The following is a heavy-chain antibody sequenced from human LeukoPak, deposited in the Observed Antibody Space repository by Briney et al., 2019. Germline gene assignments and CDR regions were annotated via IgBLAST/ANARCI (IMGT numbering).Heavy chain of an antibody. J-gene: IGHJ4*02. Sequence: PGGSLRLSCTASKFTFSNYGMQWVRQAPGKGLEWVAVVSSDGGTKYYADSVKGRFTISRDNSRNTMYLQMDSLRAEDTAVYYCARAYCSSTSCYQGYWGQGTLVTVSS. V-gene: IGHV3-30*03. CDR2: VSSDGGTK. D-gene: IGHD2-2*01. CDR1: KFTFSNYG. CDR3: ARAYCSSTSCYQGY.